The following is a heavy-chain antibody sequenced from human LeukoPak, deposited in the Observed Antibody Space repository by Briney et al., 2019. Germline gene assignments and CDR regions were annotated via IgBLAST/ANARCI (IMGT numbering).Heavy chain of an antibody. CDR3: ASSEYSSSWYSYYPLAGPIDY. V-gene: IGHV5-51*01. CDR2: IYPGDSDT. D-gene: IGHD6-13*01. Sequence: GESLKISSKGSGYSFTSYWIGWVRPMPGKGLEWMGIIYPGDSDTRYSPSFQGQVTISADKSISTAYLQWSSLKASDTAMYYCASSEYSSSWYSYYPLAGPIDYWGQGTLVTVSS. J-gene: IGHJ4*02. CDR1: GYSFTSYW.